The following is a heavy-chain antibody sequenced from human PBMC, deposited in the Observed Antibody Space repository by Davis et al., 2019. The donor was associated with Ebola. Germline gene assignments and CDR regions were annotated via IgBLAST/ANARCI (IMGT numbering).Heavy chain of an antibody. V-gene: IGHV3-9*01. CDR2: ISWNGFSA. D-gene: IGHD2-21*02. Sequence: PGGSLRLSCAASQFIFNEYAMHWVRQVPGKGLEWVAGISWNGFSADYVDSVKGRFTISRDNAKNSLYLQMKSLTEEDTALYYCVKDKMGDFASGLFDFWGQGVLVAVSS. J-gene: IGHJ4*02. CDR3: VKDKMGDFASGLFDF. CDR1: QFIFNEYA.